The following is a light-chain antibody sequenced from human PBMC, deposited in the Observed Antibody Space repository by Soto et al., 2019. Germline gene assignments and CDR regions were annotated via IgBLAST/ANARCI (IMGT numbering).Light chain of an antibody. Sequence: EIVLTQSPGTLSLSPGDRATLFCRASKSVSSSYLAWYQHKPGQAPRLLIYGASSMATGIADRFSGSGAGVDGTLTISRMEPEDLAVYYFHQYGISPPVTFGQGTRLEIK. CDR1: KSVSSSY. J-gene: IGKJ5*01. CDR2: GAS. CDR3: HQYGISPPVT. V-gene: IGKV3-20*01.